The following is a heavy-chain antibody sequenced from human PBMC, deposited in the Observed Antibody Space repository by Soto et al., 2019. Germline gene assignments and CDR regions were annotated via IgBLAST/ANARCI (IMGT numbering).Heavy chain of an antibody. CDR1: GGSISSGGYY. V-gene: IGHV4-31*03. CDR2: IYYSGST. Sequence: SETLSLTCTVSGGSISSGGYYWSWIRQHPGKGLEWIGYIYYSGSTYYNPSLKSRVTISVDTSKNQFSLKLSSVTAADTAVYYCARSIVVVKAFDYWGQGTLVTVSS. CDR3: ARSIVVVKAFDY. J-gene: IGHJ4*02. D-gene: IGHD3-22*01.